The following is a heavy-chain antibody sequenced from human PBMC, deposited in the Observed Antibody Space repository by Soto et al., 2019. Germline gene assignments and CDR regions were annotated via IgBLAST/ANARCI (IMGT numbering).Heavy chain of an antibody. D-gene: IGHD3-10*01. Sequence: QLQLQESGPGLVKPSETLSLTCSVSGGSISSFTCYWGWIRQPPGKGLEWIGTVDYNENTYYNRSLKSRVTITVDTAKNQFSLNLRSVTAADTAMYFCARRERYYGSPGWFDPWGPGTLVTVSS. CDR1: GGSISSFTCY. J-gene: IGHJ5*02. V-gene: IGHV4-39*01. CDR2: VDYNENT. CDR3: ARRERYYGSPGWFDP.